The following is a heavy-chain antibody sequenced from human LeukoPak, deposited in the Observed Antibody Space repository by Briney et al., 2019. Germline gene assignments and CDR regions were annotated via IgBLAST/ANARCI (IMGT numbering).Heavy chain of an antibody. CDR1: GVSISSYY. CDR2: IYYSGST. V-gene: IGHV4-59*01. J-gene: IGHJ6*02. D-gene: IGHD3-3*01. Sequence: PSETLSLTCTVSGVSISSYYWSWIRQPPGKGLEWIGYIYYSGSTNYNPSLKSRVTISVDTSKNQLSLKLSSVTAADTAVYYCARDQVDDFYGMDVWGQGTTVTVSS. CDR3: ARDQVDDFYGMDV.